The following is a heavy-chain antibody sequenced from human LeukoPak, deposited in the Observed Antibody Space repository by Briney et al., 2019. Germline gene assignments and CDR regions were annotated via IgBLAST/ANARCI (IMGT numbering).Heavy chain of an antibody. D-gene: IGHD3-9*01. J-gene: IGHJ4*02. Sequence: ASVKVSCKASVYTFTSYGISWVRQAPGQGLEWMGWISAYNGNTNYAQKLQGRVTMTTDTSTSTAYMELRSLRSDDTAVYYCARAYDILTGYPNYFDYWGQGTLVTVSS. CDR2: ISAYNGNT. CDR1: VYTFTSYG. CDR3: ARAYDILTGYPNYFDY. V-gene: IGHV1-18*01.